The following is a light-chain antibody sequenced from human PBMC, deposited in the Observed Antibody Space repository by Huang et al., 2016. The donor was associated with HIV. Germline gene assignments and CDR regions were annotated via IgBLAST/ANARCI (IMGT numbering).Light chain of an antibody. CDR1: NIVSSN. CDR2: GTS. J-gene: IGKJ2*01. CDR3: QQYNTSPYT. V-gene: IGKV3-15*01. Sequence: EIVMTQSPATLSVSPGEGATLSCRASNIVSSNLAWYQHKPGQAPRLLIYGTSIRATGIPSRVTGSGSGKEFTLTISSLLSEDVAVYYCQQYNTSPYTFGQGTKLEIK.